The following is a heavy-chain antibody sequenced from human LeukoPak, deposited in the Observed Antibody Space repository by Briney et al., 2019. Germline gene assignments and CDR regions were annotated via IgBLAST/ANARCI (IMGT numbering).Heavy chain of an antibody. CDR2: IFSSGSTI. V-gene: IGHV3-48*03. D-gene: IGHD3-9*01. Sequence: GGSLRLSCAASGFTFSNYEMNWVRQAPGKGLEWVSYIFSSGSTIYYADSVEGRFTISRDNAKNSLYLQMNSLRAEDTAVYYCARQGGDILTGYLDYWGQGTLVTVSS. CDR1: GFTFSNYE. J-gene: IGHJ4*02. CDR3: ARQGGDILTGYLDY.